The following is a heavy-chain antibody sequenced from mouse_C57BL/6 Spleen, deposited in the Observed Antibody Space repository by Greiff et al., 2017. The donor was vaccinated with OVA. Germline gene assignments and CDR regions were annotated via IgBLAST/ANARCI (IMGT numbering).Heavy chain of an antibody. V-gene: IGHV2-2*01. Sequence: VQLQQSGPGLVQPSQSLSITCTVSGFSLTSYGVHWVRQSPGKGLEWLGVIWSGGSTDYNAAFISRLSISKDNSKSQVFFKMNSLQADDTAIYYCARRVRTGYDYDGYAMDYWGQGTSVTVSS. CDR3: ARRVRTGYDYDGYAMDY. CDR1: GFSLTSYG. J-gene: IGHJ4*01. CDR2: IWSGGST. D-gene: IGHD2-4*01.